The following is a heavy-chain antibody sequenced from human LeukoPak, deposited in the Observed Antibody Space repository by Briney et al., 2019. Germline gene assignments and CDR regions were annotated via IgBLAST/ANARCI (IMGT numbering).Heavy chain of an antibody. CDR1: GFTVSSNY. CDR3: AREIFGSGSYPDY. CDR2: IYSGGST. Sequence: GGSLRLSCAASGFTVSSNYMSWVRQAPGKGLEWVSVIYSGGSTYYADSVKGRFTISRDNSKNTVFLQMNSLTAEDTAVYYCAREIFGSGSYPDYWGQGTLVTVSS. D-gene: IGHD3-10*01. J-gene: IGHJ4*02. V-gene: IGHV3-53*01.